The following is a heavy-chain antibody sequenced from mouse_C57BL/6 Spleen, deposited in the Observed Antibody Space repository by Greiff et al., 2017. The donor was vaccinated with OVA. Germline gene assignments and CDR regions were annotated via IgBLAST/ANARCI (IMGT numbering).Heavy chain of an antibody. D-gene: IGHD4-1*01. CDR2: IDPCDSYT. CDR3: ALTGTRGY. CDR1: GYTFTSYW. J-gene: IGHJ3*01. Sequence: QVQLQQSGAELVMPGASVKLSCKASGYTFTSYWMHWVKQRPGQGLEWIGEIDPCDSYTNYNQKFKGKSTLTADKSSSTAYMQLSSLASEDSAVYCSALTGTRGYWGQGTLVTVSA. V-gene: IGHV1-69*01.